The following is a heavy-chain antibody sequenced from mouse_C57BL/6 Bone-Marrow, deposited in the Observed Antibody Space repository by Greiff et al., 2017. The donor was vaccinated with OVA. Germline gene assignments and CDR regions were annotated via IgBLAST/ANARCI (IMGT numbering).Heavy chain of an antibody. J-gene: IGHJ2*01. CDR1: GYTFTSYW. V-gene: IGHV1-61*01. Sequence: QVQLQQPGAELVRTGSSVKLSCKASGYTFTSYWMDWVKQRPGQGLEWIGNIYPSDSEPHYHQKFKDKATLTVDKSSSTAYMQLSSLTSEDSAVYYCARVGGLFDYWGQGTTLTVSS. CDR3: ARVGGLFDY. CDR2: IYPSDSEP.